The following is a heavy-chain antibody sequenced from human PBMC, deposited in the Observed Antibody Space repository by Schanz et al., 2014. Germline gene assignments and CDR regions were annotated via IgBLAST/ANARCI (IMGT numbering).Heavy chain of an antibody. CDR2: ISAYNGNI. CDR1: GYMFIAHG. D-gene: IGHD1-1*01. V-gene: IGHV1-18*03. J-gene: IGHJ4*01. Sequence: KVSCKASGYMFIAHGMTWLRQAPGQGLEWMGWISAYNGNIDYAEKFQGRVTITTDTYTRTAYMYLRCLRYDHIAVNYPATQGWSLVRPSTDLIIDCNWRVNDY. CDR3: ATQGWSLVRPSTDLIIDCNWRVNDY.